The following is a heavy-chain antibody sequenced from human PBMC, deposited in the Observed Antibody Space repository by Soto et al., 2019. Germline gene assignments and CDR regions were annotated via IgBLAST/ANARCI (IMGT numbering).Heavy chain of an antibody. Sequence: PSETLSLTCTVSGGSISSGGYYWSWIRQHPGEGLEWIGYIYYSGSTYYNPSLKSRVTISVDTSKNQFSLKLSSVTAADTAVYYCARGSMVDIVATDAFDIWGQGTMVTV. CDR3: ARGSMVDIVATDAFDI. V-gene: IGHV4-31*03. CDR1: GGSISSGGYY. D-gene: IGHD5-12*01. J-gene: IGHJ3*02. CDR2: IYYSGST.